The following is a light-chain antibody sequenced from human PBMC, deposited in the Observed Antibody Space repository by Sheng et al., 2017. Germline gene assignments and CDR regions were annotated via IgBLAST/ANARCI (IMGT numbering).Light chain of an antibody. Sequence: DIVLTQSPDTLSLSPGERATLSCRASQRVSSSYLAWYRQKPGQAPRLLIYGASSRATGLPDRFSGSGSGTDFTLTISRLEPEDFALYYCQQYVQSPWTFGQGTKVEIK. V-gene: IGKV3-20*01. J-gene: IGKJ1*01. CDR3: QQYVQSPWT. CDR2: GAS. CDR1: QRVSSSY.